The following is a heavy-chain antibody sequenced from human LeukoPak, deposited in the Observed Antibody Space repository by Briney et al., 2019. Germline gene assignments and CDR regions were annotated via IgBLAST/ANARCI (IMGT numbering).Heavy chain of an antibody. D-gene: IGHD1-1*01. CDR1: GGSISSGNYY. Sequence: SETLSLTCSVSGGSISSGNYYWGWIRQPPGKGLEWIASVFYTGSTYYNPSLKSRVTISVDTSKNQFSLRLRSVTAADTAVYYCATWRTAKTGFDYWGQGTLVTVSS. CDR3: ATWRTAKTGFDY. V-gene: IGHV4-39*01. J-gene: IGHJ4*02. CDR2: VFYTGST.